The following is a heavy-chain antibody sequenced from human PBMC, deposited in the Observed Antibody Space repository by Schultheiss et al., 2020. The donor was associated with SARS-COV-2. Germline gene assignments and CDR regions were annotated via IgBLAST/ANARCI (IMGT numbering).Heavy chain of an antibody. D-gene: IGHD1-26*01. CDR1: GGSVSSGSYY. CDR2: IYYSGST. Sequence: SETLSLTCTVSGGSVSSGSYYWSWIRQPPGKGLEWIGYIYYSGSTNYNPSLKSRVTISVDTSKNQFSLKLSSVTAADTAVYYCARDGVVGAYLGWFDPWGQGTLVTVSS. V-gene: IGHV4-61*01. CDR3: ARDGVVGAYLGWFDP. J-gene: IGHJ5*02.